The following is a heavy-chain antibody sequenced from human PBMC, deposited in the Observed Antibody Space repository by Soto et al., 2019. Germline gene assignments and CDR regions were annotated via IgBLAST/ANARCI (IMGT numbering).Heavy chain of an antibody. CDR2: IWYDGSNK. J-gene: IGHJ4*02. Sequence: QVQLVESGGGVVQPGRSLRLSCAASGFTFSSYGMHWVRQAPGKGLEWVAVIWYDGSNKYYADSVKGRFTIFRDNSKNTVYLQKNRLRVEDTAVYYCARYRYSSGWYDLDYWGQGTLGSVSS. CDR3: ARYRYSSGWYDLDY. CDR1: GFTFSSYG. V-gene: IGHV3-33*01. D-gene: IGHD6-19*01.